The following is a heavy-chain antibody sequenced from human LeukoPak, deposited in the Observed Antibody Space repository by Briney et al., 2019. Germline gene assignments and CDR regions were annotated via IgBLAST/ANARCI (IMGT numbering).Heavy chain of an antibody. D-gene: IGHD3-3*01. CDR1: GGSISSYY. Sequence: SETLSLTCTVSGGSISSYYWGWIRQPPGKGLEWIGSIYHSGSTYYNPSLKSRVTISVDTSKNQFSLKLSSVTAADTAVYYCARDPRGYDFWSGYSFDYWGQGTLVTVSS. V-gene: IGHV4-38-2*02. CDR3: ARDPRGYDFWSGYSFDY. CDR2: IYHSGST. J-gene: IGHJ4*02.